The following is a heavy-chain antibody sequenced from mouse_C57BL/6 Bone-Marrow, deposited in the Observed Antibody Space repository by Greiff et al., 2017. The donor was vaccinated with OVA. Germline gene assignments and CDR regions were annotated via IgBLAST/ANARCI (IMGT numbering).Heavy chain of an antibody. CDR1: GYAFSSSW. CDR3: ARSTWFAY. V-gene: IGHV1-82*01. Sequence: QVQLQQSGPELVKPGASVKISCKASGYAFSSSWMNWVKQRPGKGLEWLGRIYPGDGDTNYNGKFKGKATLTADKSSSTAYMQLSSLTSEDSAVYFCARSTWFAYWGQGTLVTVSA. J-gene: IGHJ3*01. CDR2: IYPGDGDT.